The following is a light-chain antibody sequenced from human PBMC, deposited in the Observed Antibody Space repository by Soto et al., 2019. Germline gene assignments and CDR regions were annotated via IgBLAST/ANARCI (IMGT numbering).Light chain of an antibody. CDR2: DAS. V-gene: IGKV1-5*01. Sequence: DIQMTQSPSTLSASVGDRVTITFRASQSISSWLAWYQQKPGKATKLMIYDASSLESGVPSRFSGSGSGTEFTLTISSLQPDDFATYYCQQYNSYSPWTFGQGTKVDI. CDR3: QQYNSYSPWT. J-gene: IGKJ1*01. CDR1: QSISSW.